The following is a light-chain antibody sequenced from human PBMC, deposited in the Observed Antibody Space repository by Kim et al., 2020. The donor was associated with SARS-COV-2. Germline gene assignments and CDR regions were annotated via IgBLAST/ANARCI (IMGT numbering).Light chain of an antibody. CDR1: QSVSSN. CDR3: QQYNNWPYS. V-gene: IGKV3D-15*01. Sequence: SGCPGERATLSGRASQSVSSNLARYQQKPGQAPRLLIYGASTRATGIPARFSGSGSGTEFTLTISSLQSEDFAVYYCQQYNNWPYSFGQGTKLEI. CDR2: GAS. J-gene: IGKJ2*03.